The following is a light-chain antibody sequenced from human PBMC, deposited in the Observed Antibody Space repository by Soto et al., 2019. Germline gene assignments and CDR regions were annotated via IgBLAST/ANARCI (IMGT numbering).Light chain of an antibody. CDR3: SSYTSNNTLI. CDR1: SSDVGGYNY. CDR2: DVT. J-gene: IGLJ2*01. Sequence: QSVLTQPASVSGSPGQSITISCTGTSSDVGGYNYVSWYQQHPGKAPKLMVFDVTHRPSGVSNRFSGSKSGNRASLTISGLQAEDEADYYCSSYTSNNTLIFGGGTKVTVL. V-gene: IGLV2-14*01.